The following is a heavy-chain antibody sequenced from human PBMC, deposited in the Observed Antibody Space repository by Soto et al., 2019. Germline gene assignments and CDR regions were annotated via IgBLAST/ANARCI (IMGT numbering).Heavy chain of an antibody. Sequence: GGSLRLSCEASGFTFNTYVMTWVRQAPGKGLEWVSSISGTGGATYYADSVKGRFTISRDNSKNTLYLQMNSLRAEDTAVYYCAKLPPGSRYFDYWGQGTLVTVSS. J-gene: IGHJ4*02. CDR2: ISGTGGAT. D-gene: IGHD5-12*01. V-gene: IGHV3-23*01. CDR1: GFTFNTYV. CDR3: AKLPPGSRYFDY.